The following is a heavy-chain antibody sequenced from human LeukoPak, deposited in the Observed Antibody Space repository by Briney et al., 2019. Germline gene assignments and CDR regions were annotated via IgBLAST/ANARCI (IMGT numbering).Heavy chain of an antibody. Sequence: SETLSLTCAVYGGSLSGYYWSWIRQPPGKGLEWIGEINHSGSTNYNPSLKSRVTISVDTSKNQFSLKLSSVTAADTAVYYCAKPYYYDSRGDAFDIWGQGTMVTVSS. V-gene: IGHV4-34*01. J-gene: IGHJ3*02. CDR2: INHSGST. CDR3: AKPYYYDSRGDAFDI. CDR1: GGSLSGYY. D-gene: IGHD3-22*01.